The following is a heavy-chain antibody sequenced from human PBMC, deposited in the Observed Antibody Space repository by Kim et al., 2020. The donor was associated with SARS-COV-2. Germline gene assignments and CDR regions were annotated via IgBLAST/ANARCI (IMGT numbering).Heavy chain of an antibody. V-gene: IGHV4-4*02. CDR2: IYHSGST. CDR3: ARGRSRAAAGRSHNWFDP. Sequence: SETLSLTCAVSGGSISSSNWWSWVRQPPGKGLEWIGEIYHSGSTNYNPSLKSRVTISVDKSKNQFSLKLSSVTAADTAVYYCARGRSRAAAGRSHNWFDPWGQGTLVTVSS. J-gene: IGHJ5*02. D-gene: IGHD6-13*01. CDR1: GGSISSSNW.